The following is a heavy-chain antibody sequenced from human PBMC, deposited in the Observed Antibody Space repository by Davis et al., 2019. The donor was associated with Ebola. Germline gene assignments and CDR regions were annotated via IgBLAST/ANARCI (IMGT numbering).Heavy chain of an antibody. CDR1: GGSISSSSYY. D-gene: IGHD3-16*01. CDR3: ATLRDYGDYFDY. CDR2: IYYSGST. J-gene: IGHJ4*02. Sequence: SETLSLTCTVSGGSISSSSYYWGWIRQPPGKGLEWIGSIYYSGSTYYNPSLKSRVTISVDTSKNQFSLKLSPVTAADTAVYYCATLRDYGDYFDYWGQGTLVTVSS. V-gene: IGHV4-39*01.